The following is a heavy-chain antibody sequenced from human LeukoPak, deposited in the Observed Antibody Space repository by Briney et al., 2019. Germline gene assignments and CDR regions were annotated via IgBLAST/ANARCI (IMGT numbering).Heavy chain of an antibody. D-gene: IGHD4-17*01. J-gene: IGHJ4*02. CDR1: GGSISSGGYY. V-gene: IGHV4-39*01. CDR2: IYYSGST. CDR3: ASRSSETTVVRDRYYFDY. Sequence: SQTLSLTCTVSGGSISSGGYYWSWIRQPPGKGLEWIGSIYYSGSTYYNPSLKSRVTISVDTSKNQFSLKLSSVTAADTAVYYCASRSSETTVVRDRYYFDYWGQGTLVTVSS.